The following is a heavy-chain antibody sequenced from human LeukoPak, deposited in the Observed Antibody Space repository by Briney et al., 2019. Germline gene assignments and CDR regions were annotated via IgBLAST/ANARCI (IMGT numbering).Heavy chain of an antibody. J-gene: IGHJ3*02. D-gene: IGHD6-19*01. V-gene: IGHV1-2*06. CDR1: GYTFTVYH. CDR3: ARQRSGWFYDAFEI. Sequence: ASVKVSCKASGYTFTVYHMHCVRQAPGQGLEWMGRINPNSGGTTYAQKFQGRVTMTRDTSISTPYMELSSLRSDDPAVFYCARQRSGWFYDAFEIWGQGTMVTVSS. CDR2: INPNSGGT.